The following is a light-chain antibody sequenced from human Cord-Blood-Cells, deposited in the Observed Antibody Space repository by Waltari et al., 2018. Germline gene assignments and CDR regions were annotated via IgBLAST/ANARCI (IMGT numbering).Light chain of an antibody. J-gene: IGKJ1*01. V-gene: IGKV1-5*03. Sequence: IQMTQSPSTLSASVGDRVTITGRASQSISSWLAWYQQKPGKAPKLLIYKASSLESGVPSRFSGSGSGTEFTLTISSLQPDDFATYYCQQYNSYSWTFGQGTKVEIK. CDR1: QSISSW. CDR3: QQYNSYSWT. CDR2: KAS.